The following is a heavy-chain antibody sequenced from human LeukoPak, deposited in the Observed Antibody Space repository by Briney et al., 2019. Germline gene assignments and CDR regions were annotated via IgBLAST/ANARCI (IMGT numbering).Heavy chain of an antibody. J-gene: IGHJ6*02. CDR3: ARNPYCSSTSCYDTLYYYGMDV. V-gene: IGHV3-30*03. CDR1: GFTFSSYG. D-gene: IGHD2-2*01. CDR2: ISYDGSNK. Sequence: PGGSLRLSCAASGFTFSSYGMHWVRQAPGKGLEWVAVISYDGSNKYYADSVKGRFTISRDNSKNTLYLQMNSLRAEDTAVYYCARNPYCSSTSCYDTLYYYGMDVWGQGTTVTVSS.